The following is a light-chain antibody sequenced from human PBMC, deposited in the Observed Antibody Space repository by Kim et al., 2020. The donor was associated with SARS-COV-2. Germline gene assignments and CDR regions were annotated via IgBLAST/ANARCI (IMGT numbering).Light chain of an antibody. J-gene: IGLJ3*02. CDR1: NIGSKS. CDR3: QVWDSSSDHRV. V-gene: IGLV3-21*04. CDR2: YDS. Sequence: APGKTARSTCGGNNIGSKSVHWYQQKPGQAPVMVIYYDSDRPSGSPERFSGSNSGNTATLTISRVEAGDEADYYCQVWDSSSDHRVFGGGTQLTVL.